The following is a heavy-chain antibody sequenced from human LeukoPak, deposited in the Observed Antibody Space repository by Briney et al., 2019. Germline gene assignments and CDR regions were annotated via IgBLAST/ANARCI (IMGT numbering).Heavy chain of an antibody. J-gene: IGHJ6*02. CDR2: IYSGGST. CDR1: GFTVSSNY. Sequence: GGSLRLSCAASGFTVSSNYMSWVRQAPGKGLEWVSVIYSGGSTYYADSVKGRFTISRDNSKNTLYLQMNSLRAEDTAVYYCAARDQGAAGTRAYYYYGMDVWGQGTTVTVSS. V-gene: IGHV3-53*01. CDR3: AARDQGAAGTRAYYYYGMDV. D-gene: IGHD6-13*01.